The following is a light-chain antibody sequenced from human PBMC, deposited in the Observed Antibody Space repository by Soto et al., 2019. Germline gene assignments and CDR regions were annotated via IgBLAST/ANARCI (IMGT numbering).Light chain of an antibody. Sequence: NFMLTQPHSVSESPGKTLSISCTRSSGSIANNYVQWYQQRPGSAPTTVIYENNQRLSGVPDRFSDSTDGSSNSASLTISGLQTEDEADYYCQSYDSDFVVFGGGTKVTVL. CDR1: SGSIANNY. J-gene: IGLJ2*01. V-gene: IGLV6-57*04. CDR2: ENN. CDR3: QSYDSDFVV.